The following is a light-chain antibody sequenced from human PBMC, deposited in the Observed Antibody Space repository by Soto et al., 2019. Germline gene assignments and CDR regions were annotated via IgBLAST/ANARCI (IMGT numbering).Light chain of an antibody. V-gene: IGLV2-14*01. CDR3: SSYTSSSTLLYV. Sequence: QSALTQPASVSGSPGQSITIYCTGTSSDVGGYNYVSWYQQHPGKAPKLMIYDVSNRPSGVSNRFSGSKSGNTASLTISGLQAEDEADYYCSSYTSSSTLLYVFGTGTKVTVL. CDR1: SSDVGGYNY. CDR2: DVS. J-gene: IGLJ1*01.